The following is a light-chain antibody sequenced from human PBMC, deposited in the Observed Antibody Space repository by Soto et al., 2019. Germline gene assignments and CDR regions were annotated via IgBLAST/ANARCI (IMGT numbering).Light chain of an antibody. V-gene: IGKV4-1*01. J-gene: IGKJ1*01. CDR2: WAS. Sequence: DIVMTQSPDSLAVSLGERATINCKSSQSVFSNSNNKNCIAWYQQESGQPPKLLIYWASSRESGVPDRFSGGGSGTDFTLTISSLQAEDVATYYCHHYYSIPWTFGQGTRVEIK. CDR3: HHYYSIPWT. CDR1: QSVFSNSNNKNC.